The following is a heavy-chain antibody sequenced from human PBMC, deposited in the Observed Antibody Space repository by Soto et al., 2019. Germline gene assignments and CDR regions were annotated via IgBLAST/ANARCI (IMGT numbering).Heavy chain of an antibody. Sequence: ASVKVSCKASGGTFSSYAISWVRQAPGQGLEWMGGIIPIFGTANYAQKFQGRVTITADESTSTAYMELSSLRSEDTAVYYCARNDIGYSGYDQPIDGWGQGTLVTVSS. J-gene: IGHJ4*02. CDR2: IIPIFGTA. V-gene: IGHV1-69*13. CDR1: GGTFSSYA. CDR3: ARNDIGYSGYDQPIDG. D-gene: IGHD5-12*01.